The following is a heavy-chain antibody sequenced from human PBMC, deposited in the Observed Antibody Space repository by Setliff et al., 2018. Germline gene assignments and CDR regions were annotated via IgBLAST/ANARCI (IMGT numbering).Heavy chain of an antibody. J-gene: IGHJ6*03. D-gene: IGHD3-3*01. CDR2: VYYSGAA. Sequence: SETLSLTCTVSGGSFSTYYWSWIRQAPGKGLEWIGHVYYSGAANYNPSLKSRVTVSVDTSKNQFSLRLISVTAADTAVYYCARMTGFLYMDVWGKGTPVTV. CDR1: GGSFSTYY. V-gene: IGHV4-59*01. CDR3: ARMTGFLYMDV.